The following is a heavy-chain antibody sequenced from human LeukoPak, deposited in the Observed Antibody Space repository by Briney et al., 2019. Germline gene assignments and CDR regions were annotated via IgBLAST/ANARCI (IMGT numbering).Heavy chain of an antibody. V-gene: IGHV1-46*01. CDR2: INPSGGST. Sequence: ASVKVSCKASGYTFTSYYMHWVRQAPGQGLEWMGIINPSGGSTSYAQKFQGRVTMTRDMSTSTVYMELSSLRSEDAAVYYCARDRYYYGSGSYSAFDIWGQGTMVTVSS. CDR3: ARDRYYYGSGSYSAFDI. CDR1: GYTFTSYY. J-gene: IGHJ3*02. D-gene: IGHD3-10*01.